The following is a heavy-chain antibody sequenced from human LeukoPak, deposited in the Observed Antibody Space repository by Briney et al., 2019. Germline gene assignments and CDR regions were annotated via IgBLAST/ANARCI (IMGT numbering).Heavy chain of an antibody. V-gene: IGHV4-39*07. D-gene: IGHD6-13*01. J-gene: IGHJ4*02. Sequence: SETLSLTCTVSSGSISTSNYYWGWVRQPPGKALEWIWNIFYSGSTYYSPSLKSRVTISLDTSRNQFSLKLNSVTAADTAVYYCARDAIAAAGTSDYWGQGTLVTVSS. CDR2: IFYSGST. CDR1: SGSISTSNYY. CDR3: ARDAIAAAGTSDY.